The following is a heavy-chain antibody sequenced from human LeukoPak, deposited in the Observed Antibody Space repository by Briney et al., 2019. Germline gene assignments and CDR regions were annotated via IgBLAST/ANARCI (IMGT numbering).Heavy chain of an antibody. CDR2: VSHDGSNK. V-gene: IGHV3-30*04. J-gene: IGHJ4*02. CDR3: ARDLLAGTGGDY. CDR1: GLTFSNFP. D-gene: IGHD1/OR15-1a*01. Sequence: QPGGSLRLSCAASGLTFSNFPMQWVRQAPGKGLEWVAVVSHDGSNKYYADSVKGRFTISRDNSKNTLYLQVSSLRPDDTAVYYCARDLLAGTGGDYWGQGTLVTVSS.